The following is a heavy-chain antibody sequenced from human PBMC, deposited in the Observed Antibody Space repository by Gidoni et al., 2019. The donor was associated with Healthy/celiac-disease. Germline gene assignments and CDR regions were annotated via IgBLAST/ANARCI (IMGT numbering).Heavy chain of an antibody. J-gene: IGHJ3*02. D-gene: IGHD6-6*01. CDR1: GGSISRGGYY. CDR2: SDYSGST. Sequence: QVQLQESGPGLVKPSQPLSLTCTVPGGSISRGGYYWSWIRQHPGKGLEWIGYSDYSGSTYYNPSLKSRVTRAVDTSKNQFSLKLSSVTAADTAVYYCARMQYSSSSDNAFDIWGQGTMVTVSS. V-gene: IGHV4-31*03. CDR3: ARMQYSSSSDNAFDI.